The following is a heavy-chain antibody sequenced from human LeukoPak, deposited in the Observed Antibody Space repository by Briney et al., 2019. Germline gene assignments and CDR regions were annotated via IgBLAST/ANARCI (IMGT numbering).Heavy chain of an antibody. CDR3: AKDIWAVAGSDVGY. Sequence: PGGSLRLSCAASGFTFSNYGMNWVRRAPGKGLEWVSTIRASDGATFYADSAKGRFTISRDNSKNTLYLQMNSLRAEDTAVYYCAKDIWAVAGSDVGYWGQGTLVTVSS. D-gene: IGHD6-19*01. CDR1: GFTFSNYG. J-gene: IGHJ4*02. CDR2: IRASDGAT. V-gene: IGHV3-23*01.